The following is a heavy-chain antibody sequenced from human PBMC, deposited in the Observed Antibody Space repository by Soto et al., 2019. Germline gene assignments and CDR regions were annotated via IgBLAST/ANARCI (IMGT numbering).Heavy chain of an antibody. CDR1: GFTFSSYG. D-gene: IGHD6-19*01. CDR2: ISYDGSNK. V-gene: IGHV3-30*18. Sequence: QVQLVESGGGVVQPGRSLRLSCAASGFTFSSYGMHWVRQAPGKGLEWVAVISYDGSNKYYADSVKGRFTISRDNSKNPLYLQMNSLRAEDTAVYYCAKSGGQWLGPGKYYFDYWGQGTLVTVSS. CDR3: AKSGGQWLGPGKYYFDY. J-gene: IGHJ4*02.